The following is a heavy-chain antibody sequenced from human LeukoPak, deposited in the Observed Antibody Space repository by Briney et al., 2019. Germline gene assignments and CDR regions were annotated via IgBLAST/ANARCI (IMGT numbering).Heavy chain of an antibody. CDR2: FSSNGGST. J-gene: IGHJ4*02. CDR3: TTPRGIPN. D-gene: IGHD1-14*01. V-gene: IGHV3-64D*06. CDR1: GFTFSSYA. Sequence: GGSLRLSCSASGFTFSSYAMHWVRQAPGKGLEYVSAFSSNGGSTYYADSVKGRFTISRDNSKNALYLQMSSLRAEDTAVYYCTTPRGIPNWGQGTLVTVSS.